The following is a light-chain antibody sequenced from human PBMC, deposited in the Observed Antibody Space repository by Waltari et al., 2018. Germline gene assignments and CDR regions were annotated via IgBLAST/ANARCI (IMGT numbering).Light chain of an antibody. CDR1: SSDVGNYNH. V-gene: IGLV2-18*02. Sequence: QSALTQPPSVSGSPGQSVTISCTGTSSDVGNYNHVSWYQQSPGTAPKLIIYEVTNRPSGVPDRCSGSKSGNTASLTISGLQAEDESDYYCSSSTSSITWVFGGGTKLTVL. J-gene: IGLJ3*02. CDR2: EVT. CDR3: SSSTSSITWV.